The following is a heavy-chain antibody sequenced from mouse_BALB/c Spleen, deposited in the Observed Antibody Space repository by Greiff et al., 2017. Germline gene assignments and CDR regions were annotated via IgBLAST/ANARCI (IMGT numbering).Heavy chain of an antibody. Sequence: VKLMESGAELAKPGASVKMSCKASGYTFTSYWMHWVKQRPGQGLEWIGYINPSTGYTEYNQKFKDKATLTADKSSSTAYMQLSSLTSEDSAVYYCASYYFDYWGQGTTLTVSS. CDR3: ASYYFDY. J-gene: IGHJ2*01. CDR2: INPSTGYT. V-gene: IGHV1-7*01. CDR1: GYTFTSYW.